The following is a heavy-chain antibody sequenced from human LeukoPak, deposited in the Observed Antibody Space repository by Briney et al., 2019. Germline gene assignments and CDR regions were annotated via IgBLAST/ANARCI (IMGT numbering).Heavy chain of an antibody. CDR3: ARSYDSSGYYLVY. CDR1: GYTFTGYY. Sequence: GASVKVSCKASGYTFTGYYMHWVRQAPGQGLEWMGWINPNSGGTNYAQKFQGRVTMTRDTSISTAYMELSRLRSDDTAVYYCARSYDSSGYYLVYWGQGTLVTVSS. D-gene: IGHD3-22*01. CDR2: INPNSGGT. J-gene: IGHJ4*02. V-gene: IGHV1-2*02.